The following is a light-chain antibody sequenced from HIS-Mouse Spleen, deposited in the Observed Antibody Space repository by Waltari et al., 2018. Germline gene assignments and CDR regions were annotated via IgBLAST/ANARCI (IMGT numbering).Light chain of an antibody. CDR1: NIGSKS. V-gene: IGLV3-21*02. J-gene: IGLJ3*02. CDR2: DDS. CDR3: QVWDSSSDLV. Sequence: SYVLTQPPSVSVAPGQTSRLTCGGNNIGSKSVHWYQQKPGQAPVLVVYDDSDRPSGIPWRFSGSNSGNTATLTISRVEAGDEADYYCQVWDSSSDLVFGGGTKLTVL.